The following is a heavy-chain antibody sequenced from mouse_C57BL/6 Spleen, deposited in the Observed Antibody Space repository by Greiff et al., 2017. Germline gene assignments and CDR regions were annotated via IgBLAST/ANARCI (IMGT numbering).Heavy chain of an antibody. V-gene: IGHV1-82*01. Sequence: QVQLQQSGPELVKPGASVKISCKASGYAFSSSWMNWVKQRPGKGLEWIGRIYPGDGDTNYNGKFKGKATLTADKSSSTAYMQLSSLTSEDSAVYCCARWYYGSSYFDYWGQGTTLTVSS. D-gene: IGHD1-1*01. J-gene: IGHJ2*01. CDR1: GYAFSSSW. CDR3: ARWYYGSSYFDY. CDR2: IYPGDGDT.